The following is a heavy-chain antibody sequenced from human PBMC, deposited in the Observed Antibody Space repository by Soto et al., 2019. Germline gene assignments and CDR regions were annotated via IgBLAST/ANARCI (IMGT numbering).Heavy chain of an antibody. CDR3: AKVRTPIAVAQLDY. D-gene: IGHD6-19*01. J-gene: IGHJ4*02. Sequence: GGSLRLSCAASGFTFSSYGMHWVRQAPGKGLEWVAVISYDGSNKYYADSVKGRFTISRDNSKNTLYLQMNSLRAEDTAVYYCAKVRTPIAVAQLDYWGQGTLVTVSS. V-gene: IGHV3-30*18. CDR1: GFTFSSYG. CDR2: ISYDGSNK.